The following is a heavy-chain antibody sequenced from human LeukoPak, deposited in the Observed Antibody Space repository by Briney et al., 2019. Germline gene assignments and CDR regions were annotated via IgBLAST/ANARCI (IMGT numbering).Heavy chain of an antibody. Sequence: GGSLRLSCAASGFTFSSYSMNWVRQAPGKGLEWVSSISSSSSYIYYADSVKGRFTISRGNAKNSLYLQMNSLRAEDTAAYYCAREGTFRASDIWGQGTMVTVSS. CDR3: AREGTFRASDI. D-gene: IGHD3-16*01. J-gene: IGHJ3*02. CDR1: GFTFSSYS. CDR2: ISSSSSYI. V-gene: IGHV3-21*01.